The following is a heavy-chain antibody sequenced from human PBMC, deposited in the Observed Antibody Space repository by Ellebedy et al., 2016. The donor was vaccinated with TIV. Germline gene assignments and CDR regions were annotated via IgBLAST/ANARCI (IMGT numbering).Heavy chain of an antibody. Sequence: SVKVSXXASGGTFSSYAISWVRQAPGQGLEWMGGIIPIFGTANYAQKFQGRVTITADESTSTAYMELSSLRSEDTAVYYCATYGPSWEPPFDYWGQGTLVTVSS. J-gene: IGHJ4*02. CDR1: GGTFSSYA. D-gene: IGHD1-26*01. CDR2: IIPIFGTA. CDR3: ATYGPSWEPPFDY. V-gene: IGHV1-69*13.